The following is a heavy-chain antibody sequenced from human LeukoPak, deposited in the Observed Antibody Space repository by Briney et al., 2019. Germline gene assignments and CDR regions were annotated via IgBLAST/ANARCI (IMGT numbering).Heavy chain of an antibody. CDR1: GGSISSSSYY. Sequence: PSETLSLTCTVSGGSISSSSYYWGWIRQPPGKGLEWIGSIYYSGSTYYNPSLKSRVTISVDTSKNQFSLKLSSVTAADTAVYYCARDQDHGDPRSGAIYGMDVWGQGTTVTVSS. CDR2: IYYSGST. D-gene: IGHD4-17*01. V-gene: IGHV4-39*02. J-gene: IGHJ6*02. CDR3: ARDQDHGDPRSGAIYGMDV.